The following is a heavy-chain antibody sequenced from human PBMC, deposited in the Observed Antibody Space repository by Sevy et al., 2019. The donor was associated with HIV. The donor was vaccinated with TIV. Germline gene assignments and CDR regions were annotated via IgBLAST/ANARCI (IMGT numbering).Heavy chain of an antibody. D-gene: IGHD3-9*01. CDR2: INPSTGST. V-gene: IGHV1-46*01. CDR3: ARDSDNCEILTGYYRGDY. CDR1: GYTFTSDY. Sequence: ASVKVSCKASGYTFTSDYMHWVRQAPGQGLEWMGIINPSTGSTNYAQKFQGRVTMTRDTSTRTVYMELSSLSSKDTAVYDCARDSDNCEILTGYYRGDYWGQGTLVTVSS. J-gene: IGHJ4*02.